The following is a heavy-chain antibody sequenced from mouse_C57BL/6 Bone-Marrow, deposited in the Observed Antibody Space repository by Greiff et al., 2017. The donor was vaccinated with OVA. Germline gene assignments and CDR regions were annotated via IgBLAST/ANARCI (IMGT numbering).Heavy chain of an antibody. V-gene: IGHV1-82*01. CDR2: IYPGDGDT. CDR3: ERGGYWGHYYGSSYYAMDY. J-gene: IGHJ4*01. D-gene: IGHD1-1*01. CDR1: GYSFSSSW. Sequence: VQLQQSGPELVKPGASVKISCKASGYSFSSSWMNWVKQRPGKGLEWIGRIYPGDGDTNYNGKFKGKATLTADKSSSTAYMQLSSLTSEDSAVYFWERGGYWGHYYGSSYYAMDYWGQGTSVTVSS.